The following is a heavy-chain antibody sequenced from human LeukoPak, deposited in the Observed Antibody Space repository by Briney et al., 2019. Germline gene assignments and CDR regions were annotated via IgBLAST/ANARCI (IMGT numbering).Heavy chain of an antibody. J-gene: IGHJ5*02. D-gene: IGHD2-8*01. CDR3: ASRPRFKVVPAAETGDCTNGVCYKDPPYGNWFDP. V-gene: IGHV4-34*01. CDR1: GGSFSGYY. CDR2: INHSGST. Sequence: PSETLSLTCAVYGGSFSGYYWSWIRQPPGKGLEWIGEINHSGSTNYNPSLKSRVTISVDTSKNQFSLKLSSVTAADTAVYYCASRPRFKVVPAAETGDCTNGVCYKDPPYGNWFDPWGQGTLVTVSS.